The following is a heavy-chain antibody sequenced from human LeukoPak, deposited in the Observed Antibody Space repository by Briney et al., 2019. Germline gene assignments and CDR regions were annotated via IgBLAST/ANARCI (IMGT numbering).Heavy chain of an antibody. CDR1: GGTFSSYA. Sequence: ASVKVSCKASGGTFSSYAISWVRQAPGQGLEWMGRIIPIFGTANYAQKFQGRVTITTDESTSTAYMELSSLRSEDTAVYYCARADYDFWSGYFDYWGQGTLVTVSS. CDR3: ARADYDFWSGYFDY. D-gene: IGHD3-3*01. J-gene: IGHJ4*02. CDR2: IIPIFGTA. V-gene: IGHV1-69*05.